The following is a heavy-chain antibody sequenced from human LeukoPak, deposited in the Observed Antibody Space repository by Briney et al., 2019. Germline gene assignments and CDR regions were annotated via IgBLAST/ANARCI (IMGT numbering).Heavy chain of an antibody. CDR3: ARDLRPWFGESPFDY. CDR2: INSDGSST. CDR1: GFTFSSYW. V-gene: IGHV3-74*01. D-gene: IGHD3-10*01. J-gene: IGHJ4*02. Sequence: GGSLRLSCAASGFTFSSYWMHWVRQAPGKGLVWVSRINSDGSSTSYADSVKGRFTISRDNAKNALYLQMNSLRAEDTAVYYCARDLRPWFGESPFDYWGQGTLVTVSS.